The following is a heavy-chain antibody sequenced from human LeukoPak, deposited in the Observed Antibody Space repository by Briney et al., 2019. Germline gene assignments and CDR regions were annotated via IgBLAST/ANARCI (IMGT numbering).Heavy chain of an antibody. CDR2: IYYSGST. Sequence: SETLSLTCTVSGGSISGYYWSWIRQPPGKGLEWIGYIYYSGSTNYNPSLKSRVTISVDTSKNQFSLKLSSVTAADTAVYYCAREGGGELTGYFDYWGQGTLVTVSS. CDR1: GGSISGYY. CDR3: AREGGGELTGYFDY. D-gene: IGHD1-26*01. J-gene: IGHJ4*02. V-gene: IGHV4-59*01.